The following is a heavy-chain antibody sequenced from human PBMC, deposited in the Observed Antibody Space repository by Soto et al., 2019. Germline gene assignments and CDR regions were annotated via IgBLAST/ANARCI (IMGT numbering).Heavy chain of an antibody. CDR3: TTDPEPYYYDSSGYYQVNY. J-gene: IGHJ4*02. V-gene: IGHV3-23*01. D-gene: IGHD3-22*01. CDR1: GFTFSNAW. CDR2: ISGSGGST. Sequence: PGGSLRLSCAASGFTFSNAWMSWVRQAPGKGLEWVSSISGSGGSTNYADSVKGRFTISRDLSKNTLYLQMNSLKTEDTAVYYCTTDPEPYYYDSSGYYQVNYWGQGTLVTVSS.